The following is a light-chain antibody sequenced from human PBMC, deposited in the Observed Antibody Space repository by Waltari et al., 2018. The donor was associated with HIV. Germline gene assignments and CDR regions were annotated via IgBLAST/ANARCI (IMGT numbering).Light chain of an antibody. V-gene: IGKV2D-29*01. CDR2: EVS. CDR1: QSLLHGCGRTF. Sequence: EIVMTQTPLSLSVTPEQPASISCKSSQSLLHGCGRTFLYWSLQKPGQPPQVLIHEVSDRISGVPDRFSGSGSGTDFTLTISRVEADDVGIYYCMQSLQVPITFGQGTRLEIK. CDR3: MQSLQVPIT. J-gene: IGKJ5*01.